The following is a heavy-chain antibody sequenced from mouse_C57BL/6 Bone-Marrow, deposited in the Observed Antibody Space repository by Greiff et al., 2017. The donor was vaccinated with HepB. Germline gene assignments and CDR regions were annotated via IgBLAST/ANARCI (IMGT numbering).Heavy chain of an antibody. V-gene: IGHV12-3*01. Sequence: QVQLQQSGPGLVKPSQSLFLTCSITGFPITSGYYWIWIRQSPGKPLEWMGYITHSGETFYNPSLQSPISITRETSKNQFFLQLNSVTTEDTAMYYCAGALYYGSTFDVWGTGTTVTVSS. CDR2: ITHSGET. CDR3: AGALYYGSTFDV. J-gene: IGHJ1*03. D-gene: IGHD1-1*01. CDR1: GFPITSGYY.